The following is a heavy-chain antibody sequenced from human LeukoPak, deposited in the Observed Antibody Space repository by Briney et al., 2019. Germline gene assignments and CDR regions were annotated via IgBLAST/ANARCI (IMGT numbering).Heavy chain of an antibody. CDR2: IYHSETT. J-gene: IGHJ4*02. CDR1: GYSISSGYY. CDR3: ARRHWGPIDY. D-gene: IGHD7-27*01. V-gene: IGHV4-38-2*01. Sequence: SETLSLTCAVSGYSISSGYYWGWIRQPPGKGLEWIGTIYHSETTYYNPSLKSRVAISVDTSKNQFSLKLSSVTAADTAVYYCARRHWGPIDYWGQGTPVTVSS.